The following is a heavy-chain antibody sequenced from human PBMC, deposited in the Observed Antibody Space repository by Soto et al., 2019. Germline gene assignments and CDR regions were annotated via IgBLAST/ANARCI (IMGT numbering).Heavy chain of an antibody. CDR3: ARGSRIADFDY. Sequence: GASVKVSCKASGGTFCSYAISWVRQAPGQGLEWMGGIIPIFGTANYAQKFQGRVTITADESTSTAYMELSSLRSEDTAVYYCARGSRIADFDYWGQGALVSVSS. D-gene: IGHD6-13*01. CDR2: IIPIFGTA. V-gene: IGHV1-69*13. CDR1: GGTFCSYA. J-gene: IGHJ4*02.